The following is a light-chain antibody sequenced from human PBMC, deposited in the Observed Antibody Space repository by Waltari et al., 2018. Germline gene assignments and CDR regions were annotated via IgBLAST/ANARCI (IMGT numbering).Light chain of an antibody. V-gene: IGKV2-30*01. CDR2: KVS. J-gene: IGKJ2*01. CDR3: MEGAQWYT. CDR1: QSLAFSDGKTY. Sequence: DVVLTQSPLSLSVTPGQSDSVSCRSSQSLAFSDGKTYLNWFHQRPGQSPRRLIYKVSNRESGVPDRISGSGSGTDFALKISRVEAEDVGVYYCMEGAQWYTFGQGTKLEIK.